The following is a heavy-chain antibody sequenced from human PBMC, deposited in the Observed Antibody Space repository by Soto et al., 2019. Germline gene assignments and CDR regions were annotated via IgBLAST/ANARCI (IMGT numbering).Heavy chain of an antibody. J-gene: IGHJ4*02. CDR1: GFSLSTSGVG. Sequence: QITLKESGPTLVKPTQTLTLTCTFSGFSLSTSGVGVGWIRQPPGKALEWLALIYLDDDKRYSPSLKSRLTIPKDTSKIQVDLTMTNMDPVDTATYYCAHRPRDSSGRSGYYLDYWGQGTLVTVSS. CDR2: IYLDDDK. V-gene: IGHV2-5*02. D-gene: IGHD3-22*01. CDR3: AHRPRDSSGRSGYYLDY.